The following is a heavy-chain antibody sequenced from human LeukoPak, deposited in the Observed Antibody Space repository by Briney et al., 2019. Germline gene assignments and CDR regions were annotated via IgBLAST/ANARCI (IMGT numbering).Heavy chain of an antibody. D-gene: IGHD6-19*01. CDR3: ARNSSGWSFDY. CDR2: IYYSGST. J-gene: IGHJ4*02. CDR1: GGSISSSSYY. V-gene: IGHV4-39*01. Sequence: SETLSLTCTVSGGSISSSSYYWGWIRQPPGKGLEWIGSIYYSGSTSYNPSLKSRVTISVDTSKNQFSLKLSSVTAADTAVYYCARNSSGWSFDYWGQGTLVTVSS.